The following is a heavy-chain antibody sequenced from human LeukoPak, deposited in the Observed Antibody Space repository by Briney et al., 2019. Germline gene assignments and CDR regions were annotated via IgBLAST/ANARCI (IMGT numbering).Heavy chain of an antibody. Sequence: QAGGSLRLSCAASGFTFSSYAMSWVRQAPGKGLEWVSAISGSGGSTYYADSVKGRFTISRDNSKNTLYLQMNSLRAEDTAVYYCAKAALGLLWFGELLTSFDYWGQGTLVTVSS. D-gene: IGHD3-10*01. CDR2: ISGSGGST. V-gene: IGHV3-23*01. CDR1: GFTFSSYA. J-gene: IGHJ4*02. CDR3: AKAALGLLWFGELLTSFDY.